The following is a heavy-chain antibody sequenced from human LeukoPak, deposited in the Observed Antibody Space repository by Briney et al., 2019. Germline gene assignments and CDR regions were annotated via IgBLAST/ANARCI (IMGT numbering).Heavy chain of an antibody. CDR1: GFTFSSYW. J-gene: IGHJ4*02. CDR2: IKTDGSST. CDR3: ASFDGIAAAGR. D-gene: IGHD6-13*01. V-gene: IGHV3-74*01. Sequence: GGSLRLSCAASGFTFSSYWMHWVRQAPGKGLVWVSRIKTDGSSTSYADSVKGRFTISRDNAKNSLYLQMNSLRAEDTAVYYCASFDGIAAAGRWGQGTLVTVSS.